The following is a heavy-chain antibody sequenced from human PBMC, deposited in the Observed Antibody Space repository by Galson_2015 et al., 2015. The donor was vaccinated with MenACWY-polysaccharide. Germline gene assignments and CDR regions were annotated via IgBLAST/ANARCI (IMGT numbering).Heavy chain of an antibody. D-gene: IGHD2-2*01. J-gene: IGHJ4*02. CDR3: ARDRVDVPVIEAHTIFDY. CDR2: IYSDASII. CDR1: GFTFSSHW. V-gene: IGHV3-74*01. Sequence: SLRLSCAASGFTFSSHWMHWVRQAPGEGRGWVSRIYSDASIINYAGTVKGRFTISRDNAKNTLDLEMNSLRAEDTAIYFCARDRVDVPVIEAHTIFDYWGQGVLVTVSS.